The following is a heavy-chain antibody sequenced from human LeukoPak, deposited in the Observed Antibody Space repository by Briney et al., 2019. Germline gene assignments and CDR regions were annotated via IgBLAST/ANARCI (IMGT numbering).Heavy chain of an antibody. Sequence: GGSLRLSCAASGSTFSSYAMSWVRQAPGKGLEWVSAISGSGGSTYYADSVKGRFTISRDNSKNTLYLQMNSLRAEDTAVYYCAKTTTYDILTGYNYFDYWGQGTLVTVSS. CDR2: ISGSGGST. CDR1: GSTFSSYA. J-gene: IGHJ4*02. D-gene: IGHD3-9*01. CDR3: AKTTTYDILTGYNYFDY. V-gene: IGHV3-23*01.